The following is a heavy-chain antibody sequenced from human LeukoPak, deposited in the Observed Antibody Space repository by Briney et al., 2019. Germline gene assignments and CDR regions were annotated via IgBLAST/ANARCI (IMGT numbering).Heavy chain of an antibody. V-gene: IGHV1-69*01. Sequence: ASVKVSCKASGGTFSSYAISWVRQAPGQGLEWMGGIIPIFGTTNYAQKFQGRVTITADESTSTAYMELSSLRSEDTAVYYCARGGGGIAVDYWGQGTLVTVSS. J-gene: IGHJ4*02. CDR2: IIPIFGTT. CDR1: GGTFSSYA. CDR3: ARGGGGIAVDY. D-gene: IGHD3-16*01.